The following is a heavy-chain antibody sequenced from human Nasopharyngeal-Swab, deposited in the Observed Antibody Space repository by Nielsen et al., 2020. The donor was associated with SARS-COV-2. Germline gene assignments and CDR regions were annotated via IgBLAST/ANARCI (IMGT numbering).Heavy chain of an antibody. J-gene: IGHJ4*02. V-gene: IGHV3-23*01. D-gene: IGHD4-17*01. CDR3: AKSKGYYGDYYFDY. CDR2: ISGSGGST. CDR1: GFTFSSYA. Sequence: GESLKISCAASGFTFSSYAMSWVRQAPGKGLEWVSAISGSGGSTYHADSVKGRFTISRDNSKNTLYLQMNSLRAEDTAVYYCAKSKGYYGDYYFDYWGQGTLVTVSS.